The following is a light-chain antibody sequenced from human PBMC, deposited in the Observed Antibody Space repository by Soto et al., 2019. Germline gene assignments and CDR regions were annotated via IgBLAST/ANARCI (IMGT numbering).Light chain of an antibody. V-gene: IGKV3-20*01. Sequence: EAVLTQSPGTLSLSPGERATLSCRASQSIGSSYLAWYQQKPGQAPRLLIYGASSRATGITDRFSGGGSGTDFSLTISRLDPEDFAVYYCQQYSSSPITVGQGTRLEIK. CDR3: QQYSSSPIT. CDR1: QSIGSSY. CDR2: GAS. J-gene: IGKJ5*01.